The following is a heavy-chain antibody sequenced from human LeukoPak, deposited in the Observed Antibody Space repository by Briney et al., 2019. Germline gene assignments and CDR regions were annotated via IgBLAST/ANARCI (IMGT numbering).Heavy chain of an antibody. CDR3: ARAQWLDSFDY. CDR2: ISSSSSYI. D-gene: IGHD6-19*01. Sequence: PGGSLRLSCAASGFSFSSYSMNWVRQAPGKGLEWVSSISSSSSYIYYVDSVKGRFTISRDNAKNSLYLQMNSLRAEDTAVYYCARAQWLDSFDYWGQGTLVTVSS. J-gene: IGHJ4*02. V-gene: IGHV3-21*01. CDR1: GFSFSSYS.